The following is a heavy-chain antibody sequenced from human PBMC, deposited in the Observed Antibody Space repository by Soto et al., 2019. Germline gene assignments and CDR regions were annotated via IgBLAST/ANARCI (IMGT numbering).Heavy chain of an antibody. J-gene: IGHJ5*02. CDR3: ARDVGSPRTGGDWFDP. V-gene: IGHV3-23*01. D-gene: IGHD1-1*01. CDR2: FSGGTGRT. Sequence: PGGSLRLSCATSGITFNTYAVSWVRQAPGKGLEWVCAFSGGTGRTYYADSVRGRFTLSSDNSENTLYLQMNNLRAEDTAVYYCARDVGSPRTGGDWFDPWGQGTLVTVSS. CDR1: GITFNTYA.